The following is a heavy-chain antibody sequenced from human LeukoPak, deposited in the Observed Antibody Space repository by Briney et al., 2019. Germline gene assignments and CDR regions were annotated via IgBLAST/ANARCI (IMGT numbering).Heavy chain of an antibody. Sequence: GGSLRLSCAASGFTFSSYGMHWVRQAPGKGLEWVAVISYDGSNKYYADSVKGRFTISRDNSKNTLYLQMNSLRAEDTAVYYCARHLLSYDFWSGRGAFDIWGQGTMVTVSS. CDR2: ISYDGSNK. CDR3: ARHLLSYDFWSGRGAFDI. D-gene: IGHD3-3*01. CDR1: GFTFSSYG. V-gene: IGHV3-30*19. J-gene: IGHJ3*02.